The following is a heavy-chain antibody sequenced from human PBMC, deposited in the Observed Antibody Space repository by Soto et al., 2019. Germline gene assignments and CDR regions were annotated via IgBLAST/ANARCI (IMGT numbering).Heavy chain of an antibody. CDR3: AKDPNTISSSWYSNRIY. Sequence: SLKVARKCYGYTSTNYWIGCVRQRPVQGLEWMGIINPGDSDTRYSPPFQGHVTISADKSISTDYLQWKSLKASDTATYYCAKDPNTISSSWYSNRIYWGQGTLLTVSS. CDR2: INPGDSDT. D-gene: IGHD6-13*01. CDR1: GYTSTNYW. J-gene: IGHJ4*02. V-gene: IGHV5-51*01.